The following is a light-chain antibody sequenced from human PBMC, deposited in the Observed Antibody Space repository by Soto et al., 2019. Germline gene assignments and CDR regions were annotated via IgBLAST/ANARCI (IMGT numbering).Light chain of an antibody. CDR3: QQRSNWPYT. V-gene: IGKV3-11*01. J-gene: IGKJ3*01. Sequence: EIVLTQSPATLSLSPGERATLSCRASQSVSGYLVWYQQKSGQAPRLLIYDASNRATGIPARFSGSGSGTDFTLTISSLEPEDFAVYYCQQRSNWPYTFGPVTKVDI. CDR1: QSVSGY. CDR2: DAS.